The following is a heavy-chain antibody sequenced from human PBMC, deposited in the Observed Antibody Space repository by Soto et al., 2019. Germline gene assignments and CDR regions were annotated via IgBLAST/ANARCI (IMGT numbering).Heavy chain of an antibody. CDR2: IYYSGST. D-gene: IGHD3-16*02. V-gene: IGHV4-59*12. CDR3: ARAAGTYYDYVWGSYRGDAFDI. CDR1: GGSISSYY. J-gene: IGHJ3*02. Sequence: SETLSLTCTVSGGSISSYYWSWIRQPPGKGLEWIGSIYYSGSTYYNPSLKSRVTISVDTSKNQFSLKLSSVTAADTAVYYCARAAGTYYDYVWGSYRGDAFDIWGQGTMVTVSS.